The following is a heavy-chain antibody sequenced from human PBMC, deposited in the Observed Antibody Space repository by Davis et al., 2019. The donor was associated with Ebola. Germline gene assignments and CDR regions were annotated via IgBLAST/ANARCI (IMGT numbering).Heavy chain of an antibody. CDR3: ARGAAVAAPGAFDI. V-gene: IGHV1-2*04. Sequence: ASVKVSCKASGYTFTSYGISWVRQAPGQGLEWMGWINPNSGGTNYAQKFQGWVTMTRDTSISTAYMELSRLRSEDTAVYYCARGAAVAAPGAFDIWGQGTMVTVSS. CDR1: GYTFTSYG. CDR2: INPNSGGT. D-gene: IGHD6-19*01. J-gene: IGHJ3*02.